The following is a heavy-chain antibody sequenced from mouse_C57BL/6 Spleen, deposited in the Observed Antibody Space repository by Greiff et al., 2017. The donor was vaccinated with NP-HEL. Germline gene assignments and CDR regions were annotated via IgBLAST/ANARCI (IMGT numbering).Heavy chain of an antibody. CDR3: ARGLRRGYAMDY. Sequence: EVQLQQSGPVLVKPGASVKMSCKASGYTFTDYYMNWVKQSHGKSLEWIGVINPYNGGTSYNQKFKGKATLTVDKSSSTAYMELNSLTSEDSAVYYCARGLRRGYAMDYWGQGTSVTVSS. CDR1: GYTFTDYY. V-gene: IGHV1-19*01. CDR2: INPYNGGT. D-gene: IGHD2-4*01. J-gene: IGHJ4*01.